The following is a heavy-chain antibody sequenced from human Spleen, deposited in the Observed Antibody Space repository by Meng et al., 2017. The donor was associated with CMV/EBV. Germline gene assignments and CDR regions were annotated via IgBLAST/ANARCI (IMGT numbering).Heavy chain of an antibody. CDR3: AKVHPSGYYFDY. CDR1: GFTFSNFD. J-gene: IGHJ4*02. CDR2: IGTAGDT. Sequence: GESLKISCAACGFTFSNFDMHWVRQPTGKGLEWVSTIGTAGDTYYSGSVRGPFTISRENAKNSLYLQMNSLRAEDTAVYYCAKVHPSGYYFDYWGQGTLVTVSS. D-gene: IGHD3-10*01. V-gene: IGHV3-13*03.